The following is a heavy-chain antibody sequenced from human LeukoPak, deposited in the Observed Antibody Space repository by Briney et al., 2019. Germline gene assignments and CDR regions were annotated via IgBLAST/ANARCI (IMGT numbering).Heavy chain of an antibody. D-gene: IGHD3-3*01. J-gene: IGHJ6*02. CDR3: AILSGYDFWSGYPRDYYYYGMDV. CDR2: TYYSGST. V-gene: IGHV4-39*01. CDR1: GGSISSSSYY. Sequence: PSETLSLTCTVSGGSISSSSYYWGWIRQPPGKGLEWIGSTYYSGSTYYNPSLKSRVTISVDTSKNQFSLKLSSVTAADTAVYYCAILSGYDFWSGYPRDYYYYGMDVWGQGTTVTVSS.